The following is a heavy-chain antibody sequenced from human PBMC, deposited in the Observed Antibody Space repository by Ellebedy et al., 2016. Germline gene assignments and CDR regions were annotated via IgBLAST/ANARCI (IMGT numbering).Heavy chain of an antibody. CDR1: GGSISSYY. V-gene: IGHV4-59*01. CDR3: ARGLYYDFWSGYYNEYFDY. CDR2: IYYSGST. Sequence: SETLSLTCTVSGGSISSYYWSWIRQPPGKGLEWIGYIYYSGSTNYNPSLKSRVTISVDTSKNQFSLKLSSVTAADTAVYYCARGLYYDFWSGYYNEYFDYWGQGTLVTVSS. J-gene: IGHJ4*02. D-gene: IGHD3-3*01.